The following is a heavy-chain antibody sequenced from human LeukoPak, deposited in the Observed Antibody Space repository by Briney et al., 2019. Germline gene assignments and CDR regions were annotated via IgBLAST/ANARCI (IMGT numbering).Heavy chain of an antibody. Sequence: SETLSLTCAVHGGSFSGYYWSWIRQPPGKGLEWIGEINHSGSTNYNPSLKSRVTISVDTSKNQFSLKLSSVTAADTAVYYCARRLGGGSCYSINYYYYMDVWGKGTTVTVSS. V-gene: IGHV4-34*01. CDR3: ARRLGGGSCYSINYYYYMDV. D-gene: IGHD2-15*01. J-gene: IGHJ6*03. CDR2: INHSGST. CDR1: GGSFSGYY.